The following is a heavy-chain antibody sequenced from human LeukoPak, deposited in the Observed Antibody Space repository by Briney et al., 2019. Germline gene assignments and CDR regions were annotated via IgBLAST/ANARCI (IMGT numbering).Heavy chain of an antibody. CDR2: VSYSGST. Sequence: SSETLSLTCTVSGGSISSSSYYRAWIRQPPGKGLEWIGSVSYSGSTYYNPSLKGRVTISVDRSKNQFSLKLSSVTAADTAVYYCARSLWFGESYFDYWGQGTLVTVSS. CDR3: ARSLWFGESYFDY. J-gene: IGHJ4*02. V-gene: IGHV4-39*07. D-gene: IGHD3-10*01. CDR1: GGSISSSSYY.